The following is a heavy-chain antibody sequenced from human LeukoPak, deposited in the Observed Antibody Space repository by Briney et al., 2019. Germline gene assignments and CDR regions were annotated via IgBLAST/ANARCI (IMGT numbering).Heavy chain of an antibody. CDR3: AKVYYDSSGSNYFDY. D-gene: IGHD3-22*01. Sequence: GGSLTLSCAASGFTVSSNYMSWVRQAPGKGLEWVSVIYSGGSTYHADPVKGRFTISRDNSKNTLNLQMNSLRAEDTTVYYYAKVYYDSSGSNYFDYWGQGTLVTVSS. J-gene: IGHJ4*02. CDR2: IYSGGST. CDR1: GFTVSSNY. V-gene: IGHV3-53*01.